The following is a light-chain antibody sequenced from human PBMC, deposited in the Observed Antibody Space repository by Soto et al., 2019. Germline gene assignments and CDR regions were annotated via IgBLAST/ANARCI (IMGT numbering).Light chain of an antibody. CDR2: END. Sequence: QSVLTQPPSVSAAPGQQATISCSGSSSNIGSNFVSWYQQLPRTAPKLLIYENDKRPSGIPDRFSGSKSGTSATLGITGLQTGDEADYYCGTWDSSLSTFVFGTGTKVTVL. CDR1: SSNIGSNF. V-gene: IGLV1-51*02. CDR3: GTWDSSLSTFV. J-gene: IGLJ1*01.